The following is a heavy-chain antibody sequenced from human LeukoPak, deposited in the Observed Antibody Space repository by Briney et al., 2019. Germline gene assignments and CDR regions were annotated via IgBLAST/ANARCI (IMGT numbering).Heavy chain of an antibody. CDR2: ISFDGSQK. V-gene: IGHV3-30*19. D-gene: IGHD4-17*01. CDR1: GFTFSSYG. CDR3: ARSDRGDYNFDY. J-gene: IGHJ4*02. Sequence: GRSLRLSCAASGFTFSSYGIHWVRQAPGKGLEWVAVISFDGSQKYYADSVKGRFTISRDTFKNTLFLQMDSLSGEDTGFYYCARSDRGDYNFDYWGQGTLVTVSS.